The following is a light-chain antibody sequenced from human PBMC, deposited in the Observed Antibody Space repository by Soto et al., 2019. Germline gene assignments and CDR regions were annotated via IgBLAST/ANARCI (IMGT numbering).Light chain of an antibody. CDR3: QLYHNWWT. V-gene: IGKV3-15*01. CDR2: GAS. CDR1: QSVSSN. Sequence: EIVMTQSPATLSVSPGERATLSCRASQSVSSNLAWYQQKPGQAPRLLIYGASTRATGVPTRFSGSGSGTEFTLTVSSLQSEDFAVYYCQLYHNWWTCGQGAQVEIK. J-gene: IGKJ1*01.